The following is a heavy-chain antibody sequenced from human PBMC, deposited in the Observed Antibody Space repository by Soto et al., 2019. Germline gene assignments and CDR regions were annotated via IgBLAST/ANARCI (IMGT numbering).Heavy chain of an antibody. Sequence: EVQLVESGGGLVQPGGSLRLSCAASGFTVSSKYMTWVRQARGKGLEWVSLIKSGGTTYYADSVKRRFTISRDTSENTLHLPMDRVRVEDTAVYYCATDDVICAHGRCDGIPFGVSGKGTTVTVSS. CDR3: ATDDVICAHGRCDGIPFGV. V-gene: IGHV3-66*01. CDR2: IKSGGTT. CDR1: GFTVSSKY. D-gene: IGHD2-15*01. J-gene: IGHJ6*04.